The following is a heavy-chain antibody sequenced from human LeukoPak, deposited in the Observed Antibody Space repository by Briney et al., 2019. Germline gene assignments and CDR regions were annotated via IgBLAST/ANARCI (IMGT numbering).Heavy chain of an antibody. V-gene: IGHV3-74*01. D-gene: IGHD6-25*01. CDR3: ARENLAAAADY. CDR1: GFTFSDYW. J-gene: IGHJ4*02. Sequence: TGGSLRLSCAASGFTFSDYWMHWVRQAPGKGLVWVSRIRGDGSMTNYADSVKGRFTISRDNAKNTLYLQMNSLRLEDTAVYYCARENLAAAADYWGQGTVVTVSS. CDR2: IRGDGSMT.